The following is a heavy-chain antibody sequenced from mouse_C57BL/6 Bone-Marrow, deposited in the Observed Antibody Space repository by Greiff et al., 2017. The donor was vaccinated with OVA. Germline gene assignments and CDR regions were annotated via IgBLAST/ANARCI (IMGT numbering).Heavy chain of an antibody. Sequence: EVKLQQSGPELVKPGASVKISSKASGYSFTDYNMNWVKQSNGKSLEWIGVINPNYGTTSYNQKFKGKATLTVDQSSSTAYMQLNSLTSEDSAVYYCAFYYGSSYRYFDVWGTGTTVTVSS. CDR2: INPNYGTT. CDR3: AFYYGSSYRYFDV. J-gene: IGHJ1*03. CDR1: GYSFTDYN. V-gene: IGHV1-39*01. D-gene: IGHD1-1*01.